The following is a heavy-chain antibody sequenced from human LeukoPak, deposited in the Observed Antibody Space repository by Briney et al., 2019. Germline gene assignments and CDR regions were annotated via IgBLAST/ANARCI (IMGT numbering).Heavy chain of an antibody. CDR1: GYTFTSYY. Sequence: GASVKVSCKASGYTFTSYYMHWVRQAPGQGLEWMGIINPSGGSTSYAQKFQGRVTITADESTSTAYMELSSLRSEDTAVYYCARDHYTVTTTGGWFDPWGQGTLVTVSS. CDR2: INPSGGST. V-gene: IGHV1-46*01. CDR3: ARDHYTVTTTGGWFDP. D-gene: IGHD4-17*01. J-gene: IGHJ5*02.